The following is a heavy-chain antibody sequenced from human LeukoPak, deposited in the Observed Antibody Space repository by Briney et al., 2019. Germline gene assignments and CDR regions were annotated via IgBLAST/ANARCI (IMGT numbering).Heavy chain of an antibody. CDR1: GFTVSSNY. CDR2: LYSRGTST. J-gene: IGHJ6*02. Sequence: GGSLRLSCAASGFTVSSNYMSWVRQAPGKGLDYVSVLYSRGTSTYYADSVKGRFTVSRDSSKNTLFLQMSSLRVEDTAIYYCVRDSSGMDVWGRGTAVTVSS. V-gene: IGHV3-66*03. CDR3: VRDSSGMDV.